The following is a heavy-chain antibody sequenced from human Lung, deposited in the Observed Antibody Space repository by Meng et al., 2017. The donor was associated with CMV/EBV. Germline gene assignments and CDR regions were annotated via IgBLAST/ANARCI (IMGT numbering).Heavy chain of an antibody. CDR3: ARDMMWGQADRQTFDV. CDR1: GFSLNNQG. V-gene: IGHV3-30*03. Sequence: SXXASGFSLNNQGMHWIRQAPGKGLEWLAVLSYDGGDKFYGAYVKGRYIVSRDSPRNILYLHMNSLRSEDTAVYVCARDMMWGQADRQTFDVWGQGXLVTVSS. D-gene: IGHD3-16*01. CDR2: LSYDGGDK. J-gene: IGHJ3*01.